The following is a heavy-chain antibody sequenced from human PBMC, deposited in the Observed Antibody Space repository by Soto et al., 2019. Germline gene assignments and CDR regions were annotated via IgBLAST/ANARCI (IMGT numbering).Heavy chain of an antibody. CDR1: GGSISSGDYY. CDR3: AREGDNWNFDY. Sequence: SETLSLTCTVSGGSISSGDYYWSWIRQPPGKGLEWIGYIYYSGSTYYNPSLKSRVTISVDTSKNQFSLKLSSVTAADTAVYYCAREGDNWNFDYWGQGTLVTVSS. D-gene: IGHD1-20*01. V-gene: IGHV4-30-4*01. J-gene: IGHJ4*02. CDR2: IYYSGST.